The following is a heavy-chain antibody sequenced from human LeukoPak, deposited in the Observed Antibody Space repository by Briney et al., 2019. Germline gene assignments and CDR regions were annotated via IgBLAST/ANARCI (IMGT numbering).Heavy chain of an antibody. D-gene: IGHD3-9*01. CDR1: GYNYTNYY. Sequence: ASVKVSCKTSGYNYTNYYMHWVRQAPGHGLEWMGIMDPSGDTTTYAEKFQGRVTMTRDTSTSTVYMELSSLRSEDTAVYYCARGGALRYFEWFSAYWGQGTLVTVSS. CDR3: ARGGALRYFEWFSAY. V-gene: IGHV1-46*01. CDR2: MDPSGDTT. J-gene: IGHJ4*02.